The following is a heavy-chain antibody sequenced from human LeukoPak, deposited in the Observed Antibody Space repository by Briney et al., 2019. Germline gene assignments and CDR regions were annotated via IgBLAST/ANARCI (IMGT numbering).Heavy chain of an antibody. CDR2: IYYSGST. CDR3: ARHGFGGYYPDY. J-gene: IGHJ4*02. V-gene: IGHV4-31*03. Sequence: PSETLSLTRTVSGGSISIGGYCSSSIRHHPGRGLEWIRYIYYSGSTYYNPCTKSCVTISVDTSTNQLSMKLSSVTAADTAVYYCARHGFGGYYPDYWGEGTLVIISS. CDR1: GGSISIGGYC. D-gene: IGHD2-15*01.